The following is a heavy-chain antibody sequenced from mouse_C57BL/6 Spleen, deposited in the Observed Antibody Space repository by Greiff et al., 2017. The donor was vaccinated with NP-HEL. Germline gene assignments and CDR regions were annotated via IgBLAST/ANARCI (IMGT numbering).Heavy chain of an antibody. CDR2: IDPSDSYT. D-gene: IGHD1-1*01. Sequence: QVQLQQSGAELVKPGASVKLSCKASGYTFTSYWMQWVKQRPGQGLEWIGEIDPSDSYTNYNQKFKGKATLTVDTSSSTAYMQLSSLTSEDSAVYYCARSSITTGYFDVWGTGTTVTVSS. J-gene: IGHJ1*03. CDR3: ARSSITTGYFDV. CDR1: GYTFTSYW. V-gene: IGHV1-50*01.